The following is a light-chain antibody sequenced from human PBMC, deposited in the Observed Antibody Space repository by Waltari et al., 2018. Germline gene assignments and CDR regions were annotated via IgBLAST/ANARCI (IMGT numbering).Light chain of an antibody. CDR2: DAS. J-gene: IGKJ1*01. Sequence: DIQMTQSPSTLSASVGDRVTITCRASHSISIYLTWYQQKPGKAPKLLIYDASSLQSGVPSRFSGSGSGTDFTLTISSLQPDDFATYYCQQSNTNPLPFGQGTKVEIK. V-gene: IGKV1-39*01. CDR1: HSISIY. CDR3: QQSNTNPLP.